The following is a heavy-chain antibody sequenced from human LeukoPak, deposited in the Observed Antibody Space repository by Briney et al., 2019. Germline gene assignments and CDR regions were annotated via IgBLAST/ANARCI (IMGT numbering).Heavy chain of an antibody. J-gene: IGHJ4*02. CDR2: MNPNSGNT. D-gene: IGHD3-22*01. CDR3: ARLAYDSSGYRDY. CDR1: GYTFTSYD. Sequence: ASVKVSCKASGYTFTSYDINWVRQATGQGLEWMGWMNPNSGNTGYAQKFQGRVTITRNTSISTAYMELSSLRSEDTAVYYCARLAYDSSGYRDYWGQGTLVTVSS. V-gene: IGHV1-8*03.